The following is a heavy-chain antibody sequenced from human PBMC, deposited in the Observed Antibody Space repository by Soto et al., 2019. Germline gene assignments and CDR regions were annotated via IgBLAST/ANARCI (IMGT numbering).Heavy chain of an antibody. CDR1: GYTFTSYG. Sequence: QVHLVQSGAEVKKPGASVQVSCKASGYTFTSYGITWVRQAPGQGLEWIGWISAHNGNTDYAQKLQGRVIVTRDTSPSTAYMELRSLRSDDTAVYYCARGRYGDYWGQGALVTVSS. CDR2: ISAHNGNT. V-gene: IGHV1-18*01. J-gene: IGHJ4*02. D-gene: IGHD1-1*01. CDR3: ARGRYGDY.